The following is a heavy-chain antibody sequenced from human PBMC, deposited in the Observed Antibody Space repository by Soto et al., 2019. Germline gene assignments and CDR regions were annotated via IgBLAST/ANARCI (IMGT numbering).Heavy chain of an antibody. D-gene: IGHD6-13*01. V-gene: IGHV3-66*01. Sequence: EVQLVESGGGLVQPGGSLRLSCAASGFTVSSNYMSWVRQAPGKGLEWVSVIYSGGSTYYADSVKGRFTISRDNSKNTLYLQMNSLRAEDTAVYYCARDAAEQPDQSDFYYYMDVWGKGTTVTVSS. CDR1: GFTVSSNY. CDR3: ARDAAEQPDQSDFYYYMDV. CDR2: IYSGGST. J-gene: IGHJ6*03.